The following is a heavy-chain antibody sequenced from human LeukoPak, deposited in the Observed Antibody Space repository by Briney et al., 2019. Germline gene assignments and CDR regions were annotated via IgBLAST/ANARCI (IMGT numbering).Heavy chain of an antibody. V-gene: IGHV4-59*08. Sequence: ASETLSLTCTVSGGSISSYYWSWIRQPPGKGLEWIGFISYSGTTNYNPSLKSRVTISLDTSKKQFSLKLSSVSAADTAAYYCAGGDSSGWTDFDYWGQGTLVTVSS. CDR2: ISYSGTT. CDR1: GGSISSYY. CDR3: AGGDSSGWTDFDY. D-gene: IGHD6-19*01. J-gene: IGHJ4*02.